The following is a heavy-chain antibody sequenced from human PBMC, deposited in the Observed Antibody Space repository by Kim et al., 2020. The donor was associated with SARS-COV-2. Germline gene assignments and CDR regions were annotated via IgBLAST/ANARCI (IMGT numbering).Heavy chain of an antibody. D-gene: IGHD6-6*01. V-gene: IGHV4-39*01. Sequence: TPSLRGRVTISVDTSKNQVSLKLSSETAADTAVYYCARLARYSSSFDYWGQGTLVTVSS. CDR3: ARLARYSSSFDY. J-gene: IGHJ4*02.